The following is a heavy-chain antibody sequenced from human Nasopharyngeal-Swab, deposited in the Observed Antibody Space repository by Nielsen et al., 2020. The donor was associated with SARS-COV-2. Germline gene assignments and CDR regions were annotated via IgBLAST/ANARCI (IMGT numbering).Heavy chain of an antibody. Sequence: SETLSLTCTVSGGSVNTASYYWSWIRQPPGKGPEWIGHIYHSGSTNYNPSLKSRLTMSIDTSQNLFSLRLTSVTAADSAMYYCASPTITFGGVIAQNWGQGTQVIVSS. CDR2: IYHSGST. CDR3: ASPTITFGGVIAQN. J-gene: IGHJ4*02. D-gene: IGHD3-16*02. V-gene: IGHV4-61*01. CDR1: GGSVNTASYY.